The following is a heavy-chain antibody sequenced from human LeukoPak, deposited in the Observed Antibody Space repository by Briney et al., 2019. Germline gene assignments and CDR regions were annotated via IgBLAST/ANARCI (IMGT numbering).Heavy chain of an antibody. CDR2: INPYSGDT. D-gene: IGHD2-15*01. CDR3: ARASVENTLRIDDY. CDR1: GYPFTYYY. Sequence: ASVKVSCKASGYPFTYYYMHWVRQAPGQGLEWMGWINPYSGDTNYAQKFQGRVTMTRDTSITTAYMDLSRLKSDDTAVYYCARASVENTLRIDDYWGQGTLVTVSS. V-gene: IGHV1-2*02. J-gene: IGHJ4*02.